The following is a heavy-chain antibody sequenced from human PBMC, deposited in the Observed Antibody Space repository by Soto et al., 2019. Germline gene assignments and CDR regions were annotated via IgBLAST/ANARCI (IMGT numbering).Heavy chain of an antibody. Sequence: TRSPTCPLAAASATNEYYYCSWILDTPGKGLEWIGYIYCSGTDTYNSYLRSRISSSVDMSKIHFFLKLVYVTAADTSVYFCARCQMGRTAFTFDYWGQGALVTVSS. CDR2: IYCSGTD. J-gene: IGHJ4*02. V-gene: IGHV4-61*03. CDR1: AASATNEYYY. D-gene: IGHD3-10*01. CDR3: ARCQMGRTAFTFDY.